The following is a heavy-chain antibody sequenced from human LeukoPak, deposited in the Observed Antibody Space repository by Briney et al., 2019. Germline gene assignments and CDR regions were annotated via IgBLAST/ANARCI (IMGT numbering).Heavy chain of an antibody. D-gene: IGHD6-19*01. CDR3: ASNWLVPLDYFDY. CDR2: IYYSGST. V-gene: IGHV4-39*01. Sequence: PSETLSLTCTVSGGSISSSSYYWGWIRQPPGKGLEWIGSIYYSGSTYYNPSLNSRVTISVDTSKNQFSLKLSSVTAADTAVYYCASNWLVPLDYFDYWGQGTLVTVSS. J-gene: IGHJ4*02. CDR1: GGSISSSSYY.